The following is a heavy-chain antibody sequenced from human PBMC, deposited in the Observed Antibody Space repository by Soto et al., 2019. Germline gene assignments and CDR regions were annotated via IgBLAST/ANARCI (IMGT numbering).Heavy chain of an antibody. J-gene: IGHJ6*02. D-gene: IGHD6-13*01. V-gene: IGHV3-7*04. Sequence: PGGSLRLSCAASGFTFSSYWMSWVRQAPGKGLEWVANIKQDGSEKYYVDSVKGRFTISRDNAKNSLYLQMNSLRAEDTAVYYCARGLGALYSSSWYRPLIPYYYYGMDVWGQGTTVTVSS. CDR2: IKQDGSEK. CDR3: ARGLGALYSSSWYRPLIPYYYYGMDV. CDR1: GFTFSSYW.